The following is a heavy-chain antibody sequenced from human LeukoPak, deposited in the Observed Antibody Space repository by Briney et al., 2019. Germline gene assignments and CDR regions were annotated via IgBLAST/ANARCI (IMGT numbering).Heavy chain of an antibody. V-gene: IGHV4-34*01. Sequence: SETPFLTCAVYGGSFIGYYWRWIRQPPGKGVEWIGEINHSGSTNYNPSLKSRVTISVDTSKNQFSLKLSSVTAADTAVYYCARAGSMTTVTTFDYWGQGTLVTVSS. CDR2: INHSGST. CDR1: GGSFIGYY. D-gene: IGHD4-11*01. J-gene: IGHJ4*02. CDR3: ARAGSMTTVTTFDY.